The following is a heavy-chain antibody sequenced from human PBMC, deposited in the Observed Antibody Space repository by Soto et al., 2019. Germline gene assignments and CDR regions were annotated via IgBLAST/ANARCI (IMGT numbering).Heavy chain of an antibody. CDR1: GFTVSSNY. CDR3: ARDRRRGDYYGSGSYLWYYYYGMDV. CDR2: IYSGGST. D-gene: IGHD3-10*01. Sequence: PGRSLRLSCAASGFTVSSNYMSWVRQAPGKGLEWVSVIYSGGSTYYADSVKGRFTISRDNSKNTLYLQMNSLRAEDTAVYYCARDRRRGDYYGSGSYLWYYYYGMDVWGQGTTVTVSS. J-gene: IGHJ6*02. V-gene: IGHV3-53*01.